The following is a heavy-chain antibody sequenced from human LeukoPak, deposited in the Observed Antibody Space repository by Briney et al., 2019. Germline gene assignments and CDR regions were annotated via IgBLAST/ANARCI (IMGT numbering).Heavy chain of an antibody. Sequence: GGSLRLSCAASGFTFSSYGMHWVRQAPGKGLEWVAFIRYDGTNKNYADSVKGRFTISRDNSKNTLYLQMNSLRAEDTAVYYCARDRLAFGVVSNSRFDYWGQGTLVTVSS. D-gene: IGHD3-3*01. CDR2: IRYDGTNK. CDR1: GFTFSSYG. CDR3: ARDRLAFGVVSNSRFDY. J-gene: IGHJ4*02. V-gene: IGHV3-30*02.